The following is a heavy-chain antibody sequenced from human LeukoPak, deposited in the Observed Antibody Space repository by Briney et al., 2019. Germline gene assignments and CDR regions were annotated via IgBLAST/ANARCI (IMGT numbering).Heavy chain of an antibody. D-gene: IGHD6-6*01. CDR1: GGSISSSSYY. J-gene: IGHJ3*02. CDR2: IYYSGST. CDR3: ARHLPYSSSGHDAFDI. Sequence: SETLSLTCTVSGGSISSSSYYWGWIRQPPGKGLEWIGSIYYSGSTYYNPSLKSRVTISVDTSKNQFSLKLSSVTAADTAVYYCARHLPYSSSGHDAFDIWGQGTMGTVSS. V-gene: IGHV4-39*01.